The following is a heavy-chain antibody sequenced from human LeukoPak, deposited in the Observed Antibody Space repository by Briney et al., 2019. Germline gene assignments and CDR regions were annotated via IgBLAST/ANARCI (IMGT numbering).Heavy chain of an antibody. V-gene: IGHV1-69*04. J-gene: IGHJ4*02. Sequence: SVKVSCKASGGTFSSYAISWVRQAPGQGLEWMGRIIPILGIANYAQKFQGRVTITTDESTSTAYMELSSLRSEDTAVYYCASVTGDRRVGYFDYWGQGTLVTVSS. CDR1: GGTFSSYA. CDR3: ASVTGDRRVGYFDY. CDR2: IIPILGIA. D-gene: IGHD7-27*01.